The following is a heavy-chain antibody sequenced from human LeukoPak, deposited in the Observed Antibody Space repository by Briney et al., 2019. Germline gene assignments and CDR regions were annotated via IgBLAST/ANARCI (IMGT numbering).Heavy chain of an antibody. V-gene: IGHV3-7*01. CDR1: GFTFSRYW. Sequence: GGSLRLSCAASGFTFSRYWMSWVRQAPGKGLEWVANIKQDGSEKYYVDSVKGRFTISRDNAKNSLYLQMNSLRAEDTAVYYCARFELPYGDYVYWGQGTLVTVSS. D-gene: IGHD4-17*01. CDR2: IKQDGSEK. J-gene: IGHJ4*02. CDR3: ARFELPYGDYVY.